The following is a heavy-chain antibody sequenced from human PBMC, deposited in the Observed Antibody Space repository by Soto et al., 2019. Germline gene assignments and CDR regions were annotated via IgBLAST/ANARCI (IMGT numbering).Heavy chain of an antibody. D-gene: IGHD3-3*01. V-gene: IGHV3-74*01. CDR3: TSLSRAVSGFAFDI. CDR1: GFPFSNYW. Sequence: LRLSCTASGFPFSNYWMHWVRQAPGKGLVWVSRIHPDERTTSYADSVRGRFTVSRDNAKNTLYLQMHSLSAEDTAVDYCTSLSRAVSGFAFDIWGQRTMVTVSS. J-gene: IGHJ3*02. CDR2: IHPDERTT.